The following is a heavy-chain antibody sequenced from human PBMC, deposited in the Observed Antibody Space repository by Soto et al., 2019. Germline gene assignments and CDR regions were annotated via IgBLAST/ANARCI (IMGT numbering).Heavy chain of an antibody. CDR1: GFTFRSYW. CDR3: AREIVTTGEYYFDS. J-gene: IGHJ4*02. CDR2: INRDGSST. Sequence: GGSLRLSCAASGFTFRSYWMHWVRQAPWKGLVWVSRINRDGSSTSYADSVKGRVTISRDTAKNTLYLQMNSLRAEDTAVYYCAREIVTTGEYYFDSWGLGTLVTVSS. V-gene: IGHV3-74*01. D-gene: IGHD1-1*01.